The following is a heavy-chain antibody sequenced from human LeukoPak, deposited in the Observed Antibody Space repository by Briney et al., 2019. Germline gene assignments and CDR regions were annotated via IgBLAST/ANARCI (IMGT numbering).Heavy chain of an antibody. D-gene: IGHD3-10*01. J-gene: IGHJ6*03. CDR3: AKPRRGSGSYSTPLRPNYYYYYMDV. CDR1: GFTFSSYC. V-gene: IGHV3-21*01. CDR2: ISSSSSYI. Sequence: PGGSLRLSCAASGFTFSSYCMDWVRQTPGKGLEWVSSISSSSSYIYYADSVKGRFTISRDNSKNTLYLQMNSLRAEDTAVYYCAKPRRGSGSYSTPLRPNYYYYYMDVWGKGTTVTISS.